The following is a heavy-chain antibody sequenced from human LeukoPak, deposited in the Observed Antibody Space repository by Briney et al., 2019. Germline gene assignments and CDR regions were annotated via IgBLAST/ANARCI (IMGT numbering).Heavy chain of an antibody. CDR1: GFTFRNFW. D-gene: IGHD1-26*01. J-gene: IGHJ4*02. CDR2: ISSSSSYI. V-gene: IGHV3-21*01. Sequence: GGSLRLSCTAYGFTFRNFWMGWVRQAPGKGLEWVSSISSSSSYIYYADSVKGRFTISRDNAKNSLYLQMNSLRAEDTAVYYCARDREFDYWGQGTLVTVSS. CDR3: ARDREFDY.